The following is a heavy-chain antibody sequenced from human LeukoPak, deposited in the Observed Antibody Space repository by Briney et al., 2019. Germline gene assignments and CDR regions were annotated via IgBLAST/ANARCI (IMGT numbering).Heavy chain of an antibody. CDR3: ARDGYYKYHYYYYYMDV. CDR2: IYTSGST. CDR1: GGSISSYY. V-gene: IGHV4-4*07. D-gene: IGHD3-9*01. Sequence: TPSETLSLTCTVSGGSISSYYWSWIRQPAGKGLEWIGRIYTSGSTNYNPSLKSRVTMSVDTSKNQFSLKLSSVTAADTAVYYCARDGYYKYHYYYYYMDVWDKGTTVIVSS. J-gene: IGHJ6*03.